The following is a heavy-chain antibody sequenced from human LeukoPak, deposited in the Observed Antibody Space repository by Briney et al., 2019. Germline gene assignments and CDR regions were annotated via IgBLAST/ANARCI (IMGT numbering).Heavy chain of an antibody. J-gene: IGHJ3*01. Sequence: ASVKVSCKASGYTFTRYYMHWVRQAPGQGLEWMGWINPHSGGTNHAQKFQGRVTMTRDTSISTGYMELSRLTSDATDVYYCARGDWDLRNPWGQGTMVTVSS. V-gene: IGHV1-2*02. CDR2: INPHSGGT. D-gene: IGHD3/OR15-3a*01. CDR3: ARGDWDLRNP. CDR1: GYTFTRYY.